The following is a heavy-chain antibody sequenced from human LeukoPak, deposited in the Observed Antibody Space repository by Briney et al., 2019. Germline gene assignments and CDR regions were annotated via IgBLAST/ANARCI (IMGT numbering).Heavy chain of an antibody. J-gene: IGHJ4*02. D-gene: IGHD3-3*01. CDR2: IYYSGST. Sequence: ETLSLTCTVSGGSISSYYWSWIRQPPGKGLEWIGYIYYSGSTNYNPSLKSRVIISVDTSKNQFSLKVSSVTAADTAVYYCARHTWSGLVYWGQGTLVTVSS. V-gene: IGHV4-59*08. CDR1: GGSISSYY. CDR3: ARHTWSGLVY.